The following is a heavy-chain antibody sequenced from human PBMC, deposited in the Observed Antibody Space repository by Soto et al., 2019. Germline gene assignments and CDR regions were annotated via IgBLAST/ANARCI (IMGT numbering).Heavy chain of an antibody. D-gene: IGHD3-10*01. CDR3: ARSKLLWFGEPLNGMDV. Sequence: EVQLVESGGGLVQPGGSLRLSCAASGFTFSSYDMHWVRQATGKGLEWVSAIGTAGDTYYPGSVKGRFTISRENAKNSLYLQMNSLRAGDTAVYYCARSKLLWFGEPLNGMDVWGQGTTVTVSS. CDR1: GFTFSSYD. V-gene: IGHV3-13*04. CDR2: IGTAGDT. J-gene: IGHJ6*02.